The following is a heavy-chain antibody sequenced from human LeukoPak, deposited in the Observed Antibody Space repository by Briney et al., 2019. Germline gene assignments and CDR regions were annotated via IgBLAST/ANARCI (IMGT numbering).Heavy chain of an antibody. CDR1: GYTFTGYY. CDR2: INPNSGGT. CDR3: SRSGSYKDAFDI. J-gene: IGHJ3*02. D-gene: IGHD1-26*01. V-gene: IGHV1-2*02. Sequence: GASVKVSCKSSGYTFTGYYMHWVRQAPGQGLEWMGWINPNSGGTNYAQKFQGRVTMTRDTSISTAYMELSRLRSDDTAVYYCSRSGSYKDAFDIWGQGTMVTVSS.